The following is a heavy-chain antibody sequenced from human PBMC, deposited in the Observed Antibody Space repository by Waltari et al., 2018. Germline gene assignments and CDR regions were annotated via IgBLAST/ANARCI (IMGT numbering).Heavy chain of an antibody. V-gene: IGHV3-30*02. CDR3: AKTHDYSNPFDY. Sequence: QVQLLESGGGVVQPGGSLRLSCAASGFTFSSYVLHWFRQAPGKGMEWVAFIRYDGSNKYYADSVKGRFNISRDNSKNTLYLQMNSLRAEDTAVYYCAKTHDYSNPFDYWGQGTLVTVSS. D-gene: IGHD4-4*01. J-gene: IGHJ4*02. CDR1: GFTFSSYV. CDR2: IRYDGSNK.